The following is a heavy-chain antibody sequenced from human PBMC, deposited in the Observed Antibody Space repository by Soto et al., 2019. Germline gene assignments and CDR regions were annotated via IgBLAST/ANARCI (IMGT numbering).Heavy chain of an antibody. CDR1: GGSISSGDYY. V-gene: IGHV4-30-4*01. D-gene: IGHD4-17*01. CDR2: IYYSGST. J-gene: IGHJ5*02. Sequence: LSLTCTVSGGSISSGDYYWSWTRQPPGKGLEWIGYIYYSGSTYYNPSLKSRVTISVDTSKNQFSLKLSSVTAADTAVYYCARGDYGDYVFSWFDPWGQGTLVTVSS. CDR3: ARGDYGDYVFSWFDP.